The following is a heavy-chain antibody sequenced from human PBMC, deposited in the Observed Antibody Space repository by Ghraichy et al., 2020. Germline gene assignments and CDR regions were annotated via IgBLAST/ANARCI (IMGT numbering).Heavy chain of an antibody. CDR2: IYYSGST. CDR3: ARSWIHTAMVTLWFDP. D-gene: IGHD5-18*01. Sequence: SETLSLTCTVSGGSISSGDYYWSWIRQPPGKGLEWIGYIYYSGSTYYNPSLKSRVTISVDTSKNQFSLKLSSVTAADTAVYYCARSWIHTAMVTLWFDPWGQGTLVTVSS. V-gene: IGHV4-30-4*01. J-gene: IGHJ5*02. CDR1: GGSISSGDYY.